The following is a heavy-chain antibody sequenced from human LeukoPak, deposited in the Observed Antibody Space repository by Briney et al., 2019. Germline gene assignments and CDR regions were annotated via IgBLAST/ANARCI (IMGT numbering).Heavy chain of an antibody. V-gene: IGHV3-30*02. CDR1: GFTFSSYG. Sequence: GGSLRLSCAASGFTFSSYGMHWVRQAPGKGLEWVAFIRYDGSNEYYADSVKGRFTISRDNFKNTLYLQMNSLRAEDTAVYYCAKGSVATFDYWGQGTLVTVSS. D-gene: IGHD4-23*01. CDR2: IRYDGSNE. CDR3: AKGSVATFDY. J-gene: IGHJ4*02.